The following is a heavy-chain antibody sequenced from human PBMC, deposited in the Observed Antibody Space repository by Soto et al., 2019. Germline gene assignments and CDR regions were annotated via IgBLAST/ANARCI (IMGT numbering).Heavy chain of an antibody. D-gene: IGHD2-21*01. J-gene: IGHJ3*02. Sequence: EVRMLESGGGLVQPGGSLRLYCAASGFIFSNYAMSWVRQAPGKGLEWVAGMGGANGDTYYADSVRGRFDISRYNSKSTLFLQMNSLRAEDTAVYYCAKDRVSHNSVWDPFDIWGQGTMGTGSS. CDR1: GFIFSNYA. CDR2: MGGANGDT. V-gene: IGHV3-23*01. CDR3: AKDRVSHNSVWDPFDI.